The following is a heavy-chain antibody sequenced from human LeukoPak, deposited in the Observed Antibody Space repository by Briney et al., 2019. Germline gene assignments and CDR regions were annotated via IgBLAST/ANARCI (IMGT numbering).Heavy chain of an antibody. CDR2: INHSGST. CDR1: GGSFSGYY. D-gene: IGHD2-15*01. J-gene: IGHJ6*02. Sequence: SQTLSLTCAVYGGSFSGYYWSWIRQPPGKGLEWIGEINHSGSTNYNPSLKSRVTISVDTSKNQFSLKLSSVTAADTAVYYCARGGYCSGGSCRYYGMDVWGQGTTVTVSS. V-gene: IGHV4-34*01. CDR3: ARGGYCSGGSCRYYGMDV.